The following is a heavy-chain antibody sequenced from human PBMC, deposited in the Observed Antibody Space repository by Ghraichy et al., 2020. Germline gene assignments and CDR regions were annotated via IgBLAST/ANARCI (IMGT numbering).Heavy chain of an antibody. V-gene: IGHV3-7*03. CDR1: GFTFNTFW. D-gene: IGHD3-3*01. CDR3: ARDQLRFLDWLSKGVNWFDP. Sequence: GGSLRLSCSVSGFTFNTFWMSWVRQTPGKGLEWVANIKEDGSEKNYVDSVKGRFTISRDNAKSSLYLQMNSLRVEDTAVYYCARDQLRFLDWLSKGVNWFDPWGQGTLVTVSS. CDR2: IKEDGSEK. J-gene: IGHJ5*02.